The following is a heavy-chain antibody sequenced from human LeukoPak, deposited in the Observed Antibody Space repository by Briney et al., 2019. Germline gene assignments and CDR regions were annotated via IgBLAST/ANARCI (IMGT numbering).Heavy chain of an antibody. CDR3: ARGTTTVTTLGYFDY. D-gene: IGHD4-17*01. CDR2: INHSGST. Sequence: PSETLSLTCAVYGGSFSGYYWSWIRQPPGKGLEWIGEINHSGSTNYNPSLKSRVTISVDTSKNQFSLKLSSVTAADTAVYYCARGTTTVTTLGYFDYWGQGTLVTVSS. V-gene: IGHV4-34*01. CDR1: GGSFSGYY. J-gene: IGHJ4*02.